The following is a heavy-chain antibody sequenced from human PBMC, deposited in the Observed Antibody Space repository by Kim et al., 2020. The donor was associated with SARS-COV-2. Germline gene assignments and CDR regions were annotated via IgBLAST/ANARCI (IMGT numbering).Heavy chain of an antibody. Sequence: SETLSLTCAVYGGSFSGYYWSWIRQPPGKGLEWIGEINHSGSTNYNPSLKSRVTISVDTSKNQFSLKLSSVTAADTAVYYCARGRPPLGRYCSGGSCYVSRPAGFDYWGQGTLVTVSS. D-gene: IGHD2-15*01. CDR3: ARGRPPLGRYCSGGSCYVSRPAGFDY. CDR1: GGSFSGYY. CDR2: INHSGST. J-gene: IGHJ4*02. V-gene: IGHV4-34*01.